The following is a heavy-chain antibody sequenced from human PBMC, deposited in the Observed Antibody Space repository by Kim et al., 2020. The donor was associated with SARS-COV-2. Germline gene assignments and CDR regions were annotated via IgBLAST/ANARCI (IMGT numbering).Heavy chain of an antibody. CDR2: IIPIFGTA. D-gene: IGHD5-18*01. Sequence: SVKVSCKASGGTFSSYAISWVRQAPGQGLEWMGGIIPIFGTANYAQKFQGRVTITADESTSTAYMELSSLRSEDTAVYYCARADTAMVKNYYGMDVWGQETTVPVSS. CDR3: ARADTAMVKNYYGMDV. J-gene: IGHJ6*02. CDR1: GGTFSSYA. V-gene: IGHV1-69*13.